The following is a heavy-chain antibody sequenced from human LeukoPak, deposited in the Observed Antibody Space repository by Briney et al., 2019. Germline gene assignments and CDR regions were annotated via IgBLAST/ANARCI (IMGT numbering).Heavy chain of an antibody. CDR3: ARDTRENCGGDCFPTAFGY. J-gene: IGHJ4*02. Sequence: ASVKVSCKASGYTFTSYGISWVRQAPGQGLEWMGWISAYNGNTNYAQKLQGRVTMTTDTSTSTAYMELRSLRSDDTAVYYCARDTRENCGGDCFPTAFGYWGQGTLVTVSS. V-gene: IGHV1-18*01. CDR1: GYTFTSYG. CDR2: ISAYNGNT. D-gene: IGHD2-21*01.